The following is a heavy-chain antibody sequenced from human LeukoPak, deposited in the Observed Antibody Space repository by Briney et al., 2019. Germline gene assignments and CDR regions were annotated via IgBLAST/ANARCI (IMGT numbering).Heavy chain of an antibody. J-gene: IGHJ4*02. CDR2: ISSSSSYI. CDR1: GFTFSSYS. CDR3: ARVVIAVAGTERDY. Sequence: GGSLRLSCAASGFTFSSYSMNWVRQAPGKGLEWVSSISSSSSYIYYADSVKGRFTISRDNAKNSLYLQMNSLRAEDTAVYYCARVVIAVAGTERDYWGQGTLVTVSS. D-gene: IGHD6-19*01. V-gene: IGHV3-21*01.